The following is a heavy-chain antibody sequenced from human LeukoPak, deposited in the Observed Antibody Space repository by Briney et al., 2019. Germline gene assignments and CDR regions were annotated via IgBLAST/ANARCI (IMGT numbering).Heavy chain of an antibody. CDR3: ARDGGYSYGSAWNFDY. CDR2: INPNSGGT. J-gene: IGHJ4*02. D-gene: IGHD5-18*01. V-gene: IGHV1-2*04. CDR1: GYTFTVYY. Sequence: GASVKVSCSASGYTFTVYYMHWVRQAPGQGLEWMGWINPNSGGTNYAQKFQGWVTMTRDTSISTAYMELSRLRSDDTAVYYCARDGGYSYGSAWNFDYWGQGTLVTVSS.